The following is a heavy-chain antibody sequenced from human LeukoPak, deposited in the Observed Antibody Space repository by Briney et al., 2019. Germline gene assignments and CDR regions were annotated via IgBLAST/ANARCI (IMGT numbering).Heavy chain of an antibody. CDR1: GFTFSSYA. D-gene: IGHD3-9*01. CDR3: AKGPIRYFDYFDY. Sequence: PGGSLRLSCAASGFTFSSYAMSWVRQAPGKGLEWVSVVSGSGGSTYYADSVKGRFTISRDNSKNTLYLQMNSLRAEDTAVYYCAKGPIRYFDYFDYWGQGTLVTVSS. V-gene: IGHV3-23*01. CDR2: VSGSGGST. J-gene: IGHJ4*02.